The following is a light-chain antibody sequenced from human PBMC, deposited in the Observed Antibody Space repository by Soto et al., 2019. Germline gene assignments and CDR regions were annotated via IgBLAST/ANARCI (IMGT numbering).Light chain of an antibody. CDR1: SSDVGSYNL. CDR3: CSDAGSRV. CDR2: EGS. J-gene: IGLJ3*02. Sequence: QSVLTQPASVSGSPGQSITISCTGTSSDVGSYNLVSWYQQHPGKAPKLIIYEGSKRPSGVSNRFSGSKSGNTASLTISGLQAEDEADYYCCSDAGSRVFGGGTKVTVL. V-gene: IGLV2-23*01.